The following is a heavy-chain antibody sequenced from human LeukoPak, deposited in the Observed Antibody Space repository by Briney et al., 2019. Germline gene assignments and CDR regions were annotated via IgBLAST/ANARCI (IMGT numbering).Heavy chain of an antibody. CDR1: GGSISSFY. D-gene: IGHD6-19*01. J-gene: IGHJ4*02. V-gene: IGHV4-59*08. Sequence: SETLSLTCTVSGGSISSFYWNWIRQPPGKGLEWIGYIYDSGSIIYNPSLKSRVTISLDTSKNQFSVRLSSMTAADTAVYYCARGRRPGGGWPFFDSWGQGTLVSVSS. CDR3: ARGRRPGGGWPFFDS. CDR2: IYDSGSI.